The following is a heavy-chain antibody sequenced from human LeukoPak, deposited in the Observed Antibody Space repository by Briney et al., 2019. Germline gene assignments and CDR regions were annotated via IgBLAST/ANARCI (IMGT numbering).Heavy chain of an antibody. CDR1: GFTFSSYS. V-gene: IGHV3-21*01. CDR2: ISSSSSYI. Sequence: GGSLRLSCAASGFTFSSYSMNWVRQAPGKGLEWVSSISSSSSYIYYADSVEGRFTISRDNAKNSLYLQMNSLRAEDTAVYYCARDLVGATSYWGQGTLVTVSS. J-gene: IGHJ4*02. CDR3: ARDLVGATSY. D-gene: IGHD1-26*01.